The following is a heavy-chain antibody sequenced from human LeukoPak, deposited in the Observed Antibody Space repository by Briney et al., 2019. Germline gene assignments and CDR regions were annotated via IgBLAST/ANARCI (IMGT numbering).Heavy chain of an antibody. Sequence: GGSLRLPCAASGFIFSSHWMSWVRQAAGKGLEWVASIKEDGSEKSYMDSVKGRFTISRDNAKNSLYLQMNSLRAEDTAVYYCARSYDGYVRSFDYWGQGALVTDSS. V-gene: IGHV3-7*01. D-gene: IGHD5-24*01. CDR2: IKEDGSEK. CDR1: GFIFSSHW. J-gene: IGHJ4*02. CDR3: ARSYDGYVRSFDY.